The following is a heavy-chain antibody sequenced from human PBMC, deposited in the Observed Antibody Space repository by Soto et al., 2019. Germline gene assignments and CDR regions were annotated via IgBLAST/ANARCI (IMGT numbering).Heavy chain of an antibody. CDR3: ARGRYGMDV. CDR1: GSTVSSNY. CDR2: IYRDGST. J-gene: IGHJ6*02. V-gene: IGHV3-53*01. Sequence: PGGSLRLSXAVSGSTVSSNYMSWVRQAPGKGLECVSVIYRDGSTYSGDSVKGRFTISRDNSRNTLYLQMNSLTVDDTAVYYCARGRYGMDVWGQGTTVTVSS.